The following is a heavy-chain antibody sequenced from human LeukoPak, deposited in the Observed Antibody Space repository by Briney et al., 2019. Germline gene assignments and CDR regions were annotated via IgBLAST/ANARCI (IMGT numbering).Heavy chain of an antibody. D-gene: IGHD7-27*01. CDR2: IIPIFGIA. CDR1: GGTFSSYA. J-gene: IGHJ6*02. Sequence: PGSSVKVSCKASGGTFSSYAISWVRQAPGQGLEWMGRIIPIFGIANYAQKFQGRVTITADKSTSTAYMELSSLRSEDTAVYYCARGTPKTLTAGVFRHYYYGVDVWGQGTTVTVSS. V-gene: IGHV1-69*04. CDR3: ARGTPKTLTAGVFRHYYYGVDV.